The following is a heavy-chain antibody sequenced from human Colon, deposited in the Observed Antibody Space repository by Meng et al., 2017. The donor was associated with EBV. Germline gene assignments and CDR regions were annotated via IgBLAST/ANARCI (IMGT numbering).Heavy chain of an antibody. CDR2: LIAVFDKT. J-gene: IGHJ4*02. CDR1: GGSFSTHT. Sequence: QGQWVQSGAEVKKPGSSVRVACKPSGGSFSTHTFRWVRQAPGQGLEWRGGLIAVFDKTKAAPRFQDRVTFTADESTSTAYMELSSLTFDDTAVYFCARGRRNEPLFDYWGQGTLVTVSS. V-gene: IGHV1-69*13. CDR3: ARGRRNEPLFDY. D-gene: IGHD1-14*01.